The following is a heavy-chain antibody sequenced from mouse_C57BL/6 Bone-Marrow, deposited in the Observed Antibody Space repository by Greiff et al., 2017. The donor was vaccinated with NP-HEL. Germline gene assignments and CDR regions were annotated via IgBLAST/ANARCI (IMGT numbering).Heavy chain of an antibody. J-gene: IGHJ4*01. V-gene: IGHV5-17*01. CDR2: ISSGSSTI. CDR3: ARPVLWLRRDYYAMDY. D-gene: IGHD2-2*01. Sequence: EVMLVESGGGLVKPGGSLKLSCAASGFTFSDYGMHWVRQAPEKGLEWVAYISSGSSTIYYADTVKGRFTISRVNAKNTLFLQMTSLRSEDTAIYHCARPVLWLRRDYYAMDYWGQGTSVTVSS. CDR1: GFTFSDYG.